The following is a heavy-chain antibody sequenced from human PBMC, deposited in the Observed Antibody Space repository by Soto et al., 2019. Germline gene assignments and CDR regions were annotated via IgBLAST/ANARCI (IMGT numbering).Heavy chain of an antibody. CDR3: ARDSIAARSYYYYYYGMDV. V-gene: IGHV4-34*01. D-gene: IGHD6-6*01. CDR2: INHSGST. Sequence: PSETLSLTCAVYGGSFSGYYWSWIRQPPGKGLEWIGEINHSGSTNYNPSLKSRVTISVDTSKNQFSLKLSSVTAADTAVYYCARDSIAARSYYYYYYGMDVWGQGTTVTVSS. J-gene: IGHJ6*02. CDR1: GGSFSGYY.